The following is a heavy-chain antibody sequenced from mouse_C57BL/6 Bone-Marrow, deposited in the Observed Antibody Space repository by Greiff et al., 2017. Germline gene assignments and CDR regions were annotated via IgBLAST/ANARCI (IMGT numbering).Heavy chain of an antibody. CDR2: IYPGSGNT. V-gene: IGHV1-66*01. CDR1: GYSFTSYY. Sequence: QVQLQQSGPELVKPGASVKISCKASGYSFTSYYIHWVKQRPGQGLEWIGWIYPGSGNTKYNEKFKGKATLTADTSSSTAYMQLSSLTSEDSAVYSCAKGPQAWFAYWGQGTLVTVSA. J-gene: IGHJ3*01. CDR3: AKGPQAWFAY. D-gene: IGHD3-3*01.